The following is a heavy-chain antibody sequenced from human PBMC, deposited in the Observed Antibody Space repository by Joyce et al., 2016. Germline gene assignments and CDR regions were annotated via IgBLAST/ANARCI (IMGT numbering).Heavy chain of an antibody. D-gene: IGHD6-19*01. CDR3: ARGSWGSDWD. CDR2: IKKDGSEK. Sequence: DVQLVESGGGLVQPGGSLRLSCAASGFTFSLHWMTWVRQAPGKGLEWVANIKKDGSEKYDVDSVKGRFTISRDNAKNSVSLQMNGLRAEDTAVYYCARGSWGSDWDWGQGTLVTVSS. CDR1: GFTFSLHW. V-gene: IGHV3-7*03. J-gene: IGHJ4*02.